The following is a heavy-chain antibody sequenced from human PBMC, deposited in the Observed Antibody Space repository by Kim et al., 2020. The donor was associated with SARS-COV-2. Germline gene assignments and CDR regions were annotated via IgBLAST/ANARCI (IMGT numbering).Heavy chain of an antibody. J-gene: IGHJ6*03. V-gene: IGHV3-33*01. CDR1: GFTFSSYG. CDR2: IWYDGSNK. CDR3: AREQGTPLYYSYMDV. Sequence: GGSLRLSCAASGFTFSSYGMHWVRQAPGKGLEWVAVIWYDGSNKYYADSVKGRFTISRDNSKNTLYLQMNSLRAEDTAVYYCAREQGTPLYYSYMDVWGKGPTLTVSS. D-gene: IGHD1-1*01.